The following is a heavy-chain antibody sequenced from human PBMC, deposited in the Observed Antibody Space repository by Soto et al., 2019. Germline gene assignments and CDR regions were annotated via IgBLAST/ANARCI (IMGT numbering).Heavy chain of an antibody. D-gene: IGHD3-10*01. CDR3: FRAPTDLWFRFAL. CDR1: GFSIRNYW. J-gene: IGHJ4*02. CDR2: IRTDGSST. V-gene: IGHV3-74*01. Sequence: EVQLVESGGGLVQPGGSLRLSCAASGFSIRNYWMHWVRQAPGKGLVWVSRIRTDGSSTNYADSVKGRFTISRDNAKNTMSLQMDSLRSEETAVYYWFRAPTDLWFRFALWGQGTLVTVSS.